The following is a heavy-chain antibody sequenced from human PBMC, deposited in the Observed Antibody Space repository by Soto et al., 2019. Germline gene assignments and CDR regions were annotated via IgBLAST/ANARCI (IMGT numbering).Heavy chain of an antibody. CDR3: TTEDIVVVVASPTPYYYYGMDV. CDR2: IKSKTDGGTT. J-gene: IGHJ6*02. V-gene: IGHV3-15*07. Sequence: PGGSLRLSCAASGFTFSNAWMNWVRQAPGKGLEWVGRIKSKTDGGTTDYAAPVKGRFTISRDDSKNTLYLQMNSLKTEDTAVYYCTTEDIVVVVASPTPYYYYGMDVWGQGTKVTVSS. CDR1: GFTFSNAW. D-gene: IGHD2-15*01.